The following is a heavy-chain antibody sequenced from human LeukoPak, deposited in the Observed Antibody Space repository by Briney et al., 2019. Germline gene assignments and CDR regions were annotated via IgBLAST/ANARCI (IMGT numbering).Heavy chain of an antibody. CDR2: IYKSGRT. J-gene: IGHJ3*02. CDR1: GDSINTYY. CDR3: ATGVGFGELFAFDI. V-gene: IGHV4-59*01. D-gene: IGHD3-10*01. Sequence: PSETLSLTCTVSGDSINTYYWSWIRQPPGKGLDWIGYIYKSGRTNYNPSLKSRVTISKDTSKNDFSLMLTSVTAADTAVYYCATGVGFGELFAFDIWGQGTVVTVSS.